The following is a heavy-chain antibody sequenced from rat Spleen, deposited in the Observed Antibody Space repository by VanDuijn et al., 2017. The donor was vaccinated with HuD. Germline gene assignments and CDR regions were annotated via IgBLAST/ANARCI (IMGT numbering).Heavy chain of an antibody. Sequence: QVQLKESGPGLVQPSQTLSLTCTVSGFSLISYSVSWVRQPPGKGLEWMGGIWGDGSTNYNSALKNRLNISRDTSKSQVFLKMNSLQTEDTAIYFCTSGPSSVYYGWFAYWGQGTLVTVSS. CDR2: IWGDGST. CDR1: GFSLISYS. J-gene: IGHJ3*01. V-gene: IGHV2-15*01. D-gene: IGHD1-6*01. CDR3: TSGPSSVYYGWFAY.